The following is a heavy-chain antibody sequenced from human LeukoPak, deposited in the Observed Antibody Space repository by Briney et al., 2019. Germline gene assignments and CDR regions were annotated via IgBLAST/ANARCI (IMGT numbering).Heavy chain of an antibody. D-gene: IGHD7-27*01. CDR1: GGFISSYY. V-gene: IGHV4-59*08. Sequence: SETLSLTCTVSGGFISSYYWSWIRQPPGKGLEWIGYIYYSGSTNYNPSLKSRVTISVDTSKNQFSLKLSSVTAADTAVYYCARLSFWGYFDYWGQGTLVTVSS. J-gene: IGHJ4*02. CDR2: IYYSGST. CDR3: ARLSFWGYFDY.